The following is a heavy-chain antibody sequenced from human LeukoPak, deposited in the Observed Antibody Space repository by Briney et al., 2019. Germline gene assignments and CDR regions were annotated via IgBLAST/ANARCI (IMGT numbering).Heavy chain of an antibody. V-gene: IGHV3-23*01. CDR3: ARPAVDTAMVSRFDY. CDR1: GFTFSSYA. J-gene: IGHJ4*02. D-gene: IGHD5-18*01. CDR2: MSGRGGST. Sequence: GGSLRLSCAASGFTFSSYAMNWVRQAPGKGLEWISVMSGRGGSTDYADSVKGRFIISRDNSKNTLYLQMNSLRAEDTAVYYCARPAVDTAMVSRFDYWGQGTLDTVSS.